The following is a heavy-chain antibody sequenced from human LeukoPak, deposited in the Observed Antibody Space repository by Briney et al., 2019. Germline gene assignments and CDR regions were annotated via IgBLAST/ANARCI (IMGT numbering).Heavy chain of an antibody. V-gene: IGHV4-39*01. Sequence: SETLSLTCTVSGGSISSSSSYWGWIRQPPGKGLEWIGNIYYSGSTYYNPSLKSRVTISVDTSKNQFSLKLSSVTAADTAVYYCARQLSRHGYFDYWGRGTLVTASS. J-gene: IGHJ4*02. D-gene: IGHD3-10*01. CDR1: GGSISSSSSY. CDR3: ARQLSRHGYFDY. CDR2: IYYSGST.